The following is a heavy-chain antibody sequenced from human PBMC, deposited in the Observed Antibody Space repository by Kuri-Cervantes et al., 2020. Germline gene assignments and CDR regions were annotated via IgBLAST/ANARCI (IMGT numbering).Heavy chain of an antibody. J-gene: IGHJ6*02. V-gene: IGHV1-46*01. CDR3: AREVDLLWFGERPYYYYYYGMDV. CDR1: GYTFTSYY. D-gene: IGHD3-10*01. CDR2: INPSGGST. Sequence: ASVKVSCKASGYTFTSYYMHWVRQAPGQGLEWMGIINPSGGSTSYAQKFQGRVTMTRDTSTSTVYMELSSLRSEDTAVYYCAREVDLLWFGERPYYYYYYGMDVWGQGTTVTVSS.